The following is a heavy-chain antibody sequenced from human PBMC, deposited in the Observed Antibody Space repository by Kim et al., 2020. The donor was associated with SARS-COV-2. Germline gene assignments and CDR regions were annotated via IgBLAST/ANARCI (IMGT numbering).Heavy chain of an antibody. Sequence: GGSLRLSCAASGFTFSSYSMNWVRQAPGKGLEWVSYISSSSSTIYYADSVKGRFTISRDNAKNSLYLQMNSLRAEDTAVYYCARGPYSNGVDLVNDYYGMDVWGQGTTVTVSS. J-gene: IGHJ6*02. D-gene: IGHD6-19*01. CDR3: ARGPYSNGVDLVNDYYGMDV. CDR2: ISSSSSTI. CDR1: GFTFSSYS. V-gene: IGHV3-48*04.